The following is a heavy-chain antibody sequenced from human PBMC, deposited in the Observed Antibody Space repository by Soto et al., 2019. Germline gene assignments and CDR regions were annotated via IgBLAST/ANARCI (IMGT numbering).Heavy chain of an antibody. Sequence: PGGSLRLSCGASGFTFNSYSMNWVRQAPGKGLEWVSSLSGSSSYIFYADSLKGRFTISRDNAKNSLYLQMNSLRAEDTAVYYCVREAPAGFDFWGQGTLVTVSS. CDR3: VREAPAGFDF. CDR2: LSGSSSYI. V-gene: IGHV3-21*01. D-gene: IGHD6-25*01. J-gene: IGHJ4*02. CDR1: GFTFNSYS.